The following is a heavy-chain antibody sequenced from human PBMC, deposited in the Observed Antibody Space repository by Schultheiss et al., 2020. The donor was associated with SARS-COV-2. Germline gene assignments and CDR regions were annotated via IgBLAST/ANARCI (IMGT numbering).Heavy chain of an antibody. CDR3: ARDKIGYSYAFDI. J-gene: IGHJ3*02. Sequence: SETLSLTCTVSGGSISSGGYYWSWIRQHPGKGLEWIGYIYYSGSTYYNPSLKSRVTISVDTSKNQFSLKLSSVTAADTAVYYCARDKIGYSYAFDIWGQGTMVTVSS. CDR2: IYYSGST. V-gene: IGHV4-31*03. CDR1: GGSISSGGYY. D-gene: IGHD5-18*01.